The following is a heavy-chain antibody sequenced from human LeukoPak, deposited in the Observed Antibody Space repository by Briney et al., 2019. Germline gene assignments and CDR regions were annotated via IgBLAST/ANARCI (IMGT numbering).Heavy chain of an antibody. CDR2: IFYSGST. CDR3: AREYCSGGSCYSDD. Sequence: PSETLSLTCTISGGSISSYYWSWIRQPPGKGLEWIGYIFYSGSTNYNPSLKSRVTISVDTSKNQFSLKLSSVTAADTAVYYCAREYCSGGSCYSDDWGQRTLVTVSS. V-gene: IGHV4-59*01. D-gene: IGHD2-15*01. CDR1: GGSISSYY. J-gene: IGHJ4*02.